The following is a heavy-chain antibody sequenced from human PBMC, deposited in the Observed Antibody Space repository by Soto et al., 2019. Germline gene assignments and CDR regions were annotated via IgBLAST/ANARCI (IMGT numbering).Heavy chain of an antibody. Sequence: QLQLQESGPGLVKPSETLSLTCTVSGGSISSSSYYWGWIRQPPGKGLEWIGSIYYSGSTYYNPSLKIRVPISVDTSKNQFSLKLSSVTAADTAVYYCARHFFNSYDILTGYPYYFDYWGQGTLVTVSS. V-gene: IGHV4-39*01. CDR3: ARHFFNSYDILTGYPYYFDY. CDR1: GGSISSSSYY. D-gene: IGHD3-9*01. J-gene: IGHJ4*02. CDR2: IYYSGST.